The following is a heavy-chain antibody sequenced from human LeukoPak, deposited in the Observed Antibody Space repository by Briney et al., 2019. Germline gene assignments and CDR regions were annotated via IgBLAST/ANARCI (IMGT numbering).Heavy chain of an antibody. V-gene: IGHV3-23*01. J-gene: IGHJ4*02. D-gene: IGHD3-9*01. CDR1: GFTFSSYG. CDR2: ISGSGGST. CDR3: ARATSYYDILTGYRTGYFDY. Sequence: PGGSLRLSCAASGFTFSSYGMSWVRQAPGKGLEWVSAISGSGGSTYYADSVKGRFTISRDNSKNTLYLQMNSLRAEDTAVYYCARATSYYDILTGYRTGYFDYWGQGTLVTVSS.